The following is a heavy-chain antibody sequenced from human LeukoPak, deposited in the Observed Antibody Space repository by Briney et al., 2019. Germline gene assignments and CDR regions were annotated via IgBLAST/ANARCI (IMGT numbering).Heavy chain of an antibody. Sequence: KSGGSLRLSCAASGFSFSSYTMNWVRQAPGKGLEWVSIISSSSSYIYYADSVKGRFTISRDNAKNSLYLQMSSLRAEDTAVYYCARDPFTYYYDSSGLPSAAFDIWGQGTMVTVSS. V-gene: IGHV3-21*04. CDR1: GFSFSSYT. CDR3: ARDPFTYYYDSSGLPSAAFDI. D-gene: IGHD3-22*01. CDR2: ISSSSSYI. J-gene: IGHJ3*02.